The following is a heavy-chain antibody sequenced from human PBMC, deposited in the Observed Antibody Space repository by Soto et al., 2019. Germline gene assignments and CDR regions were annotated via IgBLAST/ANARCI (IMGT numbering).Heavy chain of an antibody. J-gene: IGHJ4*02. CDR1: GYTFTTYG. V-gene: IGHV1-18*04. CDR3: ARARGYCTNGICFPFDY. CDR2: ISAYNGNT. Sequence: AASVKVSCKASGYTFTTYGITWVRQAPGQGLEWMGWISAYNGNTNFAQNLQDRVTLTTDTSTSTAYMELRSLRSDDTAVYYCARARGYCTNGICFPFDYWRQRTLVTVSS. D-gene: IGHD2-8*01.